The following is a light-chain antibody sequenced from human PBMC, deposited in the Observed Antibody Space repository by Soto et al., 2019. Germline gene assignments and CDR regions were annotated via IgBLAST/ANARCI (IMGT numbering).Light chain of an antibody. CDR3: QQYNSYSGT. J-gene: IGKJ1*01. Sequence: DIQMTQSPSTLSASVGDRVTITCRASQSISSWLAWYQQKPGKAPKLLIYDASSLESGVPSRFSGSGSGTEFTLTISRLEPDDFATYYCQQYNSYSGTFVQGTKVEIK. CDR1: QSISSW. CDR2: DAS. V-gene: IGKV1-5*01.